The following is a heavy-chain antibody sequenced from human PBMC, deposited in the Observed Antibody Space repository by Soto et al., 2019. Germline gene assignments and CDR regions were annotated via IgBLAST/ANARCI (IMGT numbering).Heavy chain of an antibody. CDR1: GFTFNNYW. D-gene: IGHD2-8*01. CDR2: IKQDGSEK. J-gene: IGHJ4*02. CDR3: ARLSTAVANGDY. Sequence: PVGSVRLSCAASGFTFNNYWMSWVRQTPVKGLEWVANIKQDGSEKYYVDSVKGRFTISRDNAENSLFLQMDSLRAEDTAVYYCARLSTAVANGDYWGQGILVTVSS. V-gene: IGHV3-7*03.